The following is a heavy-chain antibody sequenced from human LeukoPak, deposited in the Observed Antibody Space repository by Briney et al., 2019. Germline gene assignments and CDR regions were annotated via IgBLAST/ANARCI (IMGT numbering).Heavy chain of an antibody. CDR3: ARGQAAAGTSYFDY. J-gene: IGHJ4*02. Sequence: GASVKVSCKASGYTFTSYGISWVRQAPGQGLEWMGWISAYNGNTNYTQKLQGRVTMTTDTSTSTAYMELRSLRSDDTAVYYCARGQAAAGTSYFDYWGQGTLVTVSS. CDR2: ISAYNGNT. CDR1: GYTFTSYG. V-gene: IGHV1-18*04. D-gene: IGHD6-13*01.